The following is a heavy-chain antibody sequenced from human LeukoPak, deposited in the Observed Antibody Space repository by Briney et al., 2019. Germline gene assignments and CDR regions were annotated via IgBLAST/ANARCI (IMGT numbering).Heavy chain of an antibody. D-gene: IGHD4-4*01. J-gene: IGHJ6*02. Sequence: GESLKISCKGSGYSFTSYWIGWVRQMPGKGLEWMGIIYPGDSDTRYSPSFQGQVTISADKSISTAYLQWSSLKASDTAMYYCARQDSNYFNYYGMDVWGQGTTVTVSS. CDR2: IYPGDSDT. CDR1: GYSFTSYW. V-gene: IGHV5-51*01. CDR3: ARQDSNYFNYYGMDV.